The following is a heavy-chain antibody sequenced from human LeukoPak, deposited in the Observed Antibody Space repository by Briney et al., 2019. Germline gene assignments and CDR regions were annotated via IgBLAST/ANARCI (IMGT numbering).Heavy chain of an antibody. D-gene: IGHD6-19*01. Sequence: GASVKVSCKASGYTFSGNFMHWVRQAPGQGLEWMGWINPNSGGTNYAQKFQGRVTMTRDTSISTAYMELSRLRSDDTAVYYCASGLYSSGWYYYYYYMDVWGKGTTVTISS. J-gene: IGHJ6*03. V-gene: IGHV1-2*02. CDR2: INPNSGGT. CDR1: GYTFSGNF. CDR3: ASGLYSSGWYYYYYYMDV.